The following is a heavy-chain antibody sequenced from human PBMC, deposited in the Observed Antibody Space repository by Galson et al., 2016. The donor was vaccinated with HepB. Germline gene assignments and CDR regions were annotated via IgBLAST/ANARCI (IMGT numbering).Heavy chain of an antibody. CDR2: INPSSGGT. Sequence: SVKVSCKASGYTFTGNYMHWVRQAPGQGLEWMGWINPSSGGTNYAQKFQDWVTMTRDTSISTAYMELRGRGSGDTAVYYCAREGVRGEINYGMDVWGQGTTVTVSS. CDR1: GYTFTGNY. V-gene: IGHV1-2*04. D-gene: IGHD3-10*01. J-gene: IGHJ6*02. CDR3: AREGVRGEINYGMDV.